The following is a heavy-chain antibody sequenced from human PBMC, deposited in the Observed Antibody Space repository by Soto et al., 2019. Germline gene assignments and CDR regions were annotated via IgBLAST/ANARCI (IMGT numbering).Heavy chain of an antibody. D-gene: IGHD2-2*01. CDR2: ISSSSSYI. J-gene: IGHJ6*03. CDR3: ARVVVRDYYMDV. CDR1: GFTFSSYA. V-gene: IGHV3-21*01. Sequence: GGSLRLSCAASGFTFSSYAMSWVRQAPGKGLEWVSSISSSSSYIYYADSVKGRFTISRDNAKNSLYLQMNSLRAEDTAVYYCARVVVRDYYMDVWGKGTTVTVS.